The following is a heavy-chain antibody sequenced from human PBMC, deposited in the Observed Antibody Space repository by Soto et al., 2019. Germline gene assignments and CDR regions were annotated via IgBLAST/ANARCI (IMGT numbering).Heavy chain of an antibody. V-gene: IGHV4-39*02. CDR3: GRVVPGATRHPDSDS. CDR2: VYHSGGS. D-gene: IGHD2-15*01. J-gene: IGHJ5*02. Sequence: SETLSLTCAVSGVSIHNSHSFWGWIRQPPGKGLEFIGSVYHSGGSYYNPSLKGRVTISVDTSNNQISLRVNSVTAADTAVYYCGRVVPGATRHPDSDSWGQGMLVTVSS. CDR1: GVSIHNSHSF.